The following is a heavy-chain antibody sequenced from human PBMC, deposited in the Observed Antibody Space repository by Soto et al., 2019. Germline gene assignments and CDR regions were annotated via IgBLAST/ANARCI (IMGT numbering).Heavy chain of an antibody. CDR1: GGSISSYY. J-gene: IGHJ4*02. D-gene: IGHD2-15*01. CDR2: IYYSGST. Sequence: SETLALTCTVSGGSISSYYWSWIRQPPGKGLEWIGYIYYSGSTNYNPSLKSRVTISVDTSKNQFSLKLSSVTAADTAVYYCAGTRGYCSGGSCPTVVDYWGQGTLVTGSS. V-gene: IGHV4-59*01. CDR3: AGTRGYCSGGSCPTVVDY.